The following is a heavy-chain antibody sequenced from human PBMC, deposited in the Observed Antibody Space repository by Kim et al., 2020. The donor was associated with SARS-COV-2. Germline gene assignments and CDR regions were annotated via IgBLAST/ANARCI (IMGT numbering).Heavy chain of an antibody. CDR2: ISGSSITI. J-gene: IGHJ4*02. D-gene: IGHD3-10*01. CDR3: VRYASATYDY. CDR1: GFSFSEYN. V-gene: IGHV3-48*04. Sequence: GGSLRLSCAASGFSFSEYNMNWVRQAPGKGLEWVSEISGSSITIWDADSVKGRFTISRDNAKNSLYLQMNSLRVEDTGVYYCVRYASATYDYWGRGTQVTVSS.